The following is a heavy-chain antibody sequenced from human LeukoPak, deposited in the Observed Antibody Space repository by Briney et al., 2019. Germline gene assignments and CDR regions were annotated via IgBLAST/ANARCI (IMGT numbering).Heavy chain of an antibody. CDR2: IIPILGIA. CDR1: GGTFSSYA. J-gene: IGHJ4*02. CDR3: AREAERSGVGVGISGTYSMNFDY. Sequence: GASVKVSCKASGGTFSSYAISWVRQAPGQGLEWMGRIIPILGIANYAQKFQGRVTITADKSTSTAYMELSSLRSEDTAVYYCAREAERSGVGVGISGTYSMNFDYWGQGTLVTVSS. V-gene: IGHV1-69*04. D-gene: IGHD3-10*01.